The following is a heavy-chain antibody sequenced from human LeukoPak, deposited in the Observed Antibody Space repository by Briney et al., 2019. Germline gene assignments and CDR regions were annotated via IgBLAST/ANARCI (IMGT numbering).Heavy chain of an antibody. CDR2: ISSSSSTI. Sequence: PGGSLRLSCAASGFTFSSYSMNWVRQAPGKGLEWVSYISSSSSTIYYADSVKGRFTISRDNAKNSLYLQMNSLRAEDTAVYYCARDCSSTSCYTLVAHFDYWGQGTLVTVSS. D-gene: IGHD2-2*02. CDR1: GFTFSSYS. J-gene: IGHJ4*02. CDR3: ARDCSSTSCYTLVAHFDY. V-gene: IGHV3-48*01.